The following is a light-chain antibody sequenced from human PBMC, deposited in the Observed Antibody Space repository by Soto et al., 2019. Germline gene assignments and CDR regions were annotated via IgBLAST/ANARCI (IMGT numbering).Light chain of an antibody. CDR1: QSISSY. J-gene: IGKJ1*01. CDR2: AAS. Sequence: DIQMNQSPSSLSASVGDRVTITCRASQSISSYLNWYQQKPGKAPKLLIYAASSLHGGVPSTFSGSGSGTDFTLTISSLQPEDVATYYCQQSYSTLRTFGQGTRVEIK. CDR3: QQSYSTLRT. V-gene: IGKV1-39*01.